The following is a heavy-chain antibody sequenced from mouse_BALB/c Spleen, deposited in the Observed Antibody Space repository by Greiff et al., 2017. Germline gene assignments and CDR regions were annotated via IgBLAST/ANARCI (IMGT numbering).Heavy chain of an antibody. CDR3: ASIYYGYERFY. J-gene: IGHJ3*01. CDR2: INPSTGYT. CDR1: GYTFTSYW. Sequence: VKLMESGAELAKPGASVKMSCKASGYTFTSYWMHWVKQRPGQGLEWIGYINPSTGYTEYNQKFKDKATLTADKSSSTAYMQLSSLTSEDSAVYYCASIYYGYERFYWGQGTLVTVSA. V-gene: IGHV1-7*01. D-gene: IGHD2-2*01.